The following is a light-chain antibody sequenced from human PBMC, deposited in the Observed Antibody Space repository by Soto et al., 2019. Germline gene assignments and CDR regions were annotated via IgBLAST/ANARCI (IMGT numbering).Light chain of an antibody. Sequence: AIRMTQSPSSFSASTGDRVTITCRASQGISSYLAWYQQKPGKAPKLLIYATSTLQSGVPSRFSGSGSGTEFSLTISCLQSEYFATYYCQQYYSYPPTFGQGTKLEIK. V-gene: IGKV1-8*01. J-gene: IGKJ2*01. CDR2: ATS. CDR3: QQYYSYPPT. CDR1: QGISSY.